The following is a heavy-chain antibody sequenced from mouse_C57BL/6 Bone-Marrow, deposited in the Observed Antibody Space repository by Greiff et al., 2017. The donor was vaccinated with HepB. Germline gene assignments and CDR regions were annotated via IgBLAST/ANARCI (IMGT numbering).Heavy chain of an antibody. CDR1: GYTFTDYE. CDR2: IDPETGGT. V-gene: IGHV1-15*01. J-gene: IGHJ4*01. D-gene: IGHD1-2*01. Sequence: VQLVESGAELVRPGASVTLSCKASGYTFTDYEMHWVKQTPVHGLEWIGAIDPETGGTAYNQKFKDKATLTADKSSSTAYMQLSSLTYEDSAVYYCARERGTTAAAMDYWGQGTSVTVSS. CDR3: ARERGTTAAAMDY.